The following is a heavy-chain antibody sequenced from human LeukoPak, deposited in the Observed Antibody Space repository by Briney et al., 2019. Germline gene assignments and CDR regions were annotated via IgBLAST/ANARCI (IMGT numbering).Heavy chain of an antibody. V-gene: IGHV3-74*01. J-gene: IGHJ6*03. D-gene: IGHD6-19*01. CDR3: ASQLAVAYYYYMDV. CDR1: GFTFSSYW. CDR2: INSDGSST. Sequence: GGSLRLSCAASGFTFSSYWMHWVRQAPGKGLVWVSRINSDGSSTSYADSVKGRFTISRDNAKNTLYLQMNSPRAEDTAVYYCASQLAVAYYYYMDVWGKGTTVTVSS.